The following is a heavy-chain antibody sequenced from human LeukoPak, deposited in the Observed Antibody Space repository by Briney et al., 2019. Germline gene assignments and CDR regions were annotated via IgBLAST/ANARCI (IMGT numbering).Heavy chain of an antibody. D-gene: IGHD5-18*01. CDR2: IIPIFGTA. J-gene: IGHJ4*02. V-gene: IGHV1-69*13. Sequence: ASVKVSCKASGGTXRSYAISWVRQAPGQGLESMGGIIPIFGTANYAQKFQGRVTITADESTSTAYMELSSLRSEDTAVYYCARDQGYRYGYGDFDYWGQGTLVTVSS. CDR3: ARDQGYRYGYGDFDY. CDR1: GGTXRSYA.